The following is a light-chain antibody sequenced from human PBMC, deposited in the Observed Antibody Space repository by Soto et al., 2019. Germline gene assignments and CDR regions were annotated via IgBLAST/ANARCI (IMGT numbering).Light chain of an antibody. CDR3: QHLNNYPPFT. Sequence: LTQSPSSLSASVGDRVSITCRASQDIKTYLAWYQQKQGKAPKLLISGTFTLQSGVPSRFNGSGSGTDFTLTISRLQPEDFATYYCQHLNNYPPFTFGPGTKVDLE. CDR1: QDIKTY. V-gene: IGKV1-9*01. J-gene: IGKJ3*01. CDR2: GTF.